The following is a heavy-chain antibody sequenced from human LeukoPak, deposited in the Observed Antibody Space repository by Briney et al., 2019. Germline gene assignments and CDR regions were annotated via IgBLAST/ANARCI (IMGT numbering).Heavy chain of an antibody. Sequence: PGGSLRLSCAASGFTFSSYAMSWVRQAPGKGLEWVSAISGSGGSTYYADSVKGRFTISRDNPKNTLYLQMNSLRAEDTAVCYCANPGIRTYSSGWYWVYWGQGTLVTVSS. V-gene: IGHV3-23*01. CDR2: ISGSGGST. J-gene: IGHJ4*02. CDR1: GFTFSSYA. CDR3: ANPGIRTYSSGWYWVY. D-gene: IGHD6-13*01.